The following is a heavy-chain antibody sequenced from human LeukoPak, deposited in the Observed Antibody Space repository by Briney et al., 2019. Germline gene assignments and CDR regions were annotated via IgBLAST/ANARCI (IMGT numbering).Heavy chain of an antibody. Sequence: ASVKVSCKASGYTFTSNYIHWARQAPGQGLEWMGMIYPRDGSTSYAQKFQGRVTVTRDTSTSTVHMELSGLRSEDTAVYYCARDQEGFDYWGQGTLVTASS. V-gene: IGHV1-46*01. CDR3: ARDQEGFDY. CDR1: GYTFTSNY. CDR2: IYPRDGST. J-gene: IGHJ4*02.